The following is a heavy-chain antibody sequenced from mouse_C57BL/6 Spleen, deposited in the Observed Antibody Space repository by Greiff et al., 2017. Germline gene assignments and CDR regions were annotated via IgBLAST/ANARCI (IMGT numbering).Heavy chain of an antibody. CDR2: IDPNSGGT. Sequence: QVQLKQPGAELVKPGASVKLSCKASGYTFTSYWMHWVKQRPGRGLEWIGRIDPNSGGTKYNEKFKSKATLTVDKPSSTAYMQLSGLRSEGSVVYFCARWGGTPWGFAMDYWGQGTSVTVSS. CDR1: GYTFTSYW. V-gene: IGHV1-72*01. CDR3: ARWGGTPWGFAMDY. J-gene: IGHJ4*01. D-gene: IGHD4-1*01.